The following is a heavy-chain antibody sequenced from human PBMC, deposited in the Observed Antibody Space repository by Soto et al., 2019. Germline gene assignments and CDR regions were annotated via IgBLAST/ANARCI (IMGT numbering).Heavy chain of an antibody. CDR1: GYAFSGYR. Sequence: QVQLVQSGAEMKQPGASVKVSCKTSGYAFSGYRLSWVRQGPGQGLEWMGWISGYNGNTDYAQKFQGRVTMTTDTSTSTAYMELRSLRSDDTAVYYCARDLGPPNWFDSWGQGTLATVSS. CDR3: ARDLGPPNWFDS. J-gene: IGHJ5*01. V-gene: IGHV1-18*01. CDR2: ISGYNGNT. D-gene: IGHD2-8*01.